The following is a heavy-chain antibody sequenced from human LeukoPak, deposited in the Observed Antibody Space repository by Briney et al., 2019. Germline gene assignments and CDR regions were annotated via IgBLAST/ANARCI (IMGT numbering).Heavy chain of an antibody. CDR1: GFTFSNYW. Sequence: GGSLRLSCAASGFTFSNYWMYWVRQAPGKGLEWVSVIYSGGSTYYADSVKGRFTISRDNSKNTLYLQMNSLRAEDTAVYYCARDRRFYNYGMDVWGQGTTVTVSS. D-gene: IGHD3-3*01. J-gene: IGHJ6*02. CDR2: IYSGGST. V-gene: IGHV3-53*01. CDR3: ARDRRFYNYGMDV.